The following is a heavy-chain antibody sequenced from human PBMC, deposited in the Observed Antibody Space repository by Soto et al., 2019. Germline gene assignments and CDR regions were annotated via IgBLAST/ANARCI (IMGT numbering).Heavy chain of an antibody. CDR3: ARLRTYYDILTGLGSYYYYGMDV. CDR1: GGYISSYG. CDR2: IYYSGST. V-gene: IGHV4-59*08. Sequence: TSETLSLTCTVSGGYISSYGWSWIRQQPGKGLEWIGYIYYSGSTNYNPSLKSRVTISVDTSKNQFSLKLSSVTAADTAVYYCARLRTYYDILTGLGSYYYYGMDVWGQGTTVTVSS. D-gene: IGHD3-9*01. J-gene: IGHJ6*02.